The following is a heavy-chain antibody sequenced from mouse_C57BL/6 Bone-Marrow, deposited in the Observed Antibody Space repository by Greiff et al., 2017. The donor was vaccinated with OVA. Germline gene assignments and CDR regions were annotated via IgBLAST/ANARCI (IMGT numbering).Heavy chain of an antibody. CDR3: APMVTTESYYFDY. CDR1: GYTFTSYW. D-gene: IGHD2-2*01. V-gene: IGHV1-64*01. CDR2: IHPNSGST. J-gene: IGHJ2*01. Sequence: VQLQQPGAELVKPGASVKLSCKASGYTFTSYWMHWVKQRPGQGLEWIGMIHPNSGSTNYNEKFKSKATLTVDKSSSTAYMQLSSLTSEDSAVYYCAPMVTTESYYFDYWGQGTTLTVSS.